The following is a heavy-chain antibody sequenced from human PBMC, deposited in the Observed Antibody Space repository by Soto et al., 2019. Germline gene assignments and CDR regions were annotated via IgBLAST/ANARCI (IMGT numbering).Heavy chain of an antibody. Sequence: SETLSLTCTVSSGSLSSSDYSWGWIRQPPGKGLEWIGSMYYSGTTYYNPSLKSRVTISADTSKKQCSLKLSSVSAADTAVYYCAKGYCSGGSCYWNWFDSWGQGTLVTVSS. CDR3: AKGYCSGGSCYWNWFDS. CDR1: SGSLSSSDYS. V-gene: IGHV4-39*01. CDR2: MYYSGTT. J-gene: IGHJ5*01. D-gene: IGHD2-15*01.